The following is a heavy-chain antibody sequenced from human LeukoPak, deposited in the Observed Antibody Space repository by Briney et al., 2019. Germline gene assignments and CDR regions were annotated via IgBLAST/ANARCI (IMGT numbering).Heavy chain of an antibody. Sequence: ASVKVSCKASGYTFTSYAMNWVRQAPGQGLEWMGWINTNTGNPTYAQGFTGRFVFSLDTSVSTAYLQISSLKAEDTAVYYCARDGSYYPYYYYYMDVWGKGTTVTVSS. CDR3: ARDGSYYPYYYYYMDV. CDR2: INTNTGNP. CDR1: GYTFTSYA. V-gene: IGHV7-4-1*02. D-gene: IGHD1-26*01. J-gene: IGHJ6*03.